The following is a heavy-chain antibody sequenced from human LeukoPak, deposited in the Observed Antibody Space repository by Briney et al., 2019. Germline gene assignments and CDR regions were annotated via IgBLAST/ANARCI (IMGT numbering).Heavy chain of an antibody. Sequence: PGGSLRLSCAASGFPFSDYWMSWVRQAPGKGVDWVANIKVDGSEKYYVDSVKGRFTISRDNAKNSLYLQMNSLRVEDTAVYYCARASRGIAANLCFDYWGQGTLVTVSS. CDR1: GFPFSDYW. CDR3: ARASRGIAANLCFDY. V-gene: IGHV3-7*01. D-gene: IGHD2-15*01. CDR2: IKVDGSEK. J-gene: IGHJ4*02.